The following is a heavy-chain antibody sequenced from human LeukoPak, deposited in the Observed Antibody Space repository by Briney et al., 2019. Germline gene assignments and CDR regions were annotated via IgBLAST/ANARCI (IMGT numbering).Heavy chain of an antibody. Sequence: SETLSLTCTVSGGSISSSSYYWGWIRQPPGKGLEWIGSIYYSGSTYYNPSLKSRVTISVDTSKNQCSLNLSSVTAADTDVYYCARGTGYCSGGSCYHRYYYGMDVWGQGTTVTVSS. CDR1: GGSISSSSYY. V-gene: IGHV4-39*07. J-gene: IGHJ6*02. CDR3: ARGTGYCSGGSCYHRYYYGMDV. CDR2: IYYSGST. D-gene: IGHD2-15*01.